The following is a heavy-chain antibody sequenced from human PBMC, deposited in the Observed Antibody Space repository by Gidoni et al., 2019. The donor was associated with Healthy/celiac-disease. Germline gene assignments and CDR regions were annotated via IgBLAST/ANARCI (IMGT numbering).Heavy chain of an antibody. Sequence: EVQLVESGGGLVQPGGSLRLSCAASGFTFSSYDMHWVRQATGKGLEWVSAIGTAGDTYYPGSVKGRFTISRENAKNSLYLQMNSLRAGDTAVYYCARGGSTSPTYFDYWGQGTLVTVSS. J-gene: IGHJ4*02. CDR2: IGTAGDT. V-gene: IGHV3-13*01. D-gene: IGHD2-2*01. CDR3: ARGGSTSPTYFDY. CDR1: GFTFSSYD.